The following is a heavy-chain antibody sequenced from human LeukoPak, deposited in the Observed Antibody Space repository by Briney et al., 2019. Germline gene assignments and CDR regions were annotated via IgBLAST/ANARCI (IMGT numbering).Heavy chain of an antibody. CDR1: GASIRSGDHY. CDR3: ARSTGYQLMDV. CDR2: IYFSGSL. V-gene: IGHV4-30-4*01. D-gene: IGHD2-2*01. J-gene: IGHJ6*04. Sequence: SQTLSLTCNVSGASIRSGDHYWSWLRQPPGKGLEWIGYIYFSGSLYYSPSLKGRLTISVDTSKNQFSLKLSSVTAADTAVYYCARSTGYQLMDVWGKGTTVTVSS.